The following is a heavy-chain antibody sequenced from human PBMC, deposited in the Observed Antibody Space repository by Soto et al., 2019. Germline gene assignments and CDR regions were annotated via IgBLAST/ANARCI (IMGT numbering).Heavy chain of an antibody. CDR2: ISGSGGST. CDR3: AKDIVVVPAAANDY. D-gene: IGHD2-2*01. Sequence: EVQLLESGGGLVQPGGSLRLSCAASGFTFSSYAMSWVRQAPGKGLEWVSAISGSGGSTYYADSVKGRFTISRDNSKNTRYLQMNSLRAEDTAVYYCAKDIVVVPAAANDYWGQGTLVTVSS. CDR1: GFTFSSYA. V-gene: IGHV3-23*01. J-gene: IGHJ4*02.